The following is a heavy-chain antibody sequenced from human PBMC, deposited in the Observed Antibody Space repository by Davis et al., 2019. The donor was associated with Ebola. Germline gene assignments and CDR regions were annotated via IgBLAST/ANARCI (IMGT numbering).Heavy chain of an antibody. J-gene: IGHJ6*02. CDR3: ARDIGYSDGWPDYYYYGMDV. CDR2: ISASGGYP. CDR1: GFTFSSYA. Sequence: PGGSLRLSCAASGFTFSSYAMTWVRQAPGKGLEWVSSISASGGYPYATDSVKGRFTISRDNSKNTLNLQMNSLRAEDTAVYYCARDIGYSDGWPDYYYYGMDVWGQGTTVTVSS. V-gene: IGHV3-23*01. D-gene: IGHD2-15*01.